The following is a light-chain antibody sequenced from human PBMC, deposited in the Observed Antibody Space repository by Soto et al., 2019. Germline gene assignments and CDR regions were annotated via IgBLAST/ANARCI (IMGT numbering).Light chain of an antibody. CDR2: GAS. J-gene: IGKJ2*01. CDR1: QSVSSR. CDR3: QQYNKWPSYT. Sequence: EIVMTQSPATLSVSPGERATLSCRASQSVSSRVAWYQQKPCQAPRLLIYGASTRATGIPARFSGSGSGTEFTLPISSLQSEDFAVYYCQQYNKWPSYTFGQGTKLEIK. V-gene: IGKV3-15*01.